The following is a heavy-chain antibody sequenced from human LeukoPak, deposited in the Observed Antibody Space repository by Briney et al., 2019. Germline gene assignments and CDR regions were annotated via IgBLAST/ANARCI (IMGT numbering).Heavy chain of an antibody. CDR1: GFTFSSYS. CDR2: ISSSSSTI. V-gene: IGHV3-48*01. J-gene: IGHJ4*02. CDR3: AREGLRLGELSSSWY. Sequence: PGGSLRLYGAASGFTFSSYSMNWVRQAPGKGLEWVSYISSSSSTIYYADSVKGRFTISRDNAKNSLYLQMNSLRAEDTAVYYCAREGLRLGELSSSWYWGQGTLVTVSS. D-gene: IGHD3-16*02.